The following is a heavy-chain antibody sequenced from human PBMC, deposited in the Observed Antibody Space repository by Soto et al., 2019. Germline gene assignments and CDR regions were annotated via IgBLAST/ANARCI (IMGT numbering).Heavy chain of an antibody. CDR2: IYYSGST. CDR3: ATQSHRLYTCSLP. D-gene: IGHD2-2*02. Sequence: PSETLSLTCTVYGGSISSYYWSWIRQPPGKGLEWIGYIYYSGSTNYNPSLKSRVTISVDTSKNQFSLKLSSVTAADTAVYYCATQSHRLYTCSLPGGLRTSVNGSS. J-gene: IGHJ5*02. V-gene: IGHV4-59*08. CDR1: GGSISSYY.